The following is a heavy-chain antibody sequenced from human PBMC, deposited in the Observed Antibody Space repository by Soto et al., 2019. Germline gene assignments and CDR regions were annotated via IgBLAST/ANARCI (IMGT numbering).Heavy chain of an antibody. D-gene: IGHD3-10*01. CDR1: GYTFTSYG. CDR3: ARGPIDFGSALIYYYGMDV. CDR2: ISAYNGNT. J-gene: IGHJ6*02. V-gene: IGHV1-18*01. Sequence: RASVKVSCKASGYTFTSYGISWVRQAPGQGLEWMGWISAYNGNTNYAQKLQGRVTMTTDTSTSTAYMELRSLRSDDTAVYYCARGPIDFGSALIYYYGMDVWGQGTTVTVSS.